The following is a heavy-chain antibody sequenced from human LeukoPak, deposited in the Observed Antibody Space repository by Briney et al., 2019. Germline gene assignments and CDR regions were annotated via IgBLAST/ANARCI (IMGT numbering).Heavy chain of an antibody. D-gene: IGHD2-15*01. J-gene: IGHJ4*02. CDR1: GGSLSSVSYY. Sequence: SQTLSLTCTVSGGSLSSVSYYWTWIRQHPGNGLEWIGYIYHSGSTYYNPSLRSRVTISADTSKNQFSLRLSSVTVADTAVYYCAKEYCSGGNCYVDSWGQGTLVTVSS. V-gene: IGHV4-31*03. CDR2: IYHSGST. CDR3: AKEYCSGGNCYVDS.